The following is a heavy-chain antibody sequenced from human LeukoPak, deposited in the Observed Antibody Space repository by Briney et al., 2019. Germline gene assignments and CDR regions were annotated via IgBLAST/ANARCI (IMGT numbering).Heavy chain of an antibody. D-gene: IGHD1-1*01. J-gene: IGHJ6*02. CDR1: GFTFSSYA. Sequence: PGGSLRLSCAASGFTFSSYAMSWVRQAPGKGLEWVSAISGSGGHTYYADSVKGRFTISRDNSKNTLYLQMNSLRVEDTAVYYCAKWNSITSYWNYFGMDVWGQGTTVTVSS. V-gene: IGHV3-23*01. CDR3: AKWNSITSYWNYFGMDV. CDR2: ISGSGGHT.